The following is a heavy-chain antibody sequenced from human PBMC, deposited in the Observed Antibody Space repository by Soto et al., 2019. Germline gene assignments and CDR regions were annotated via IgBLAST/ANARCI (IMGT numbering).Heavy chain of an antibody. CDR1: GYTFTGYY. J-gene: IGHJ6*02. CDR2: INPNSGGT. Sequence: QVQLVQSGAEVKKPGASVKVSGKASGYTFTGYYMHWVRQAPGQGLEWMGWINPNSGGTNYAQKFQGWVTMTRDTSVSTAYMELSRLRSDDTAVYYCARDVQIVEIRYVDWSLRGGYYYGMDVLGQGTTVTVSS. CDR3: ARDVQIVEIRYVDWSLRGGYYYGMDV. V-gene: IGHV1-2*04. D-gene: IGHD3-9*01.